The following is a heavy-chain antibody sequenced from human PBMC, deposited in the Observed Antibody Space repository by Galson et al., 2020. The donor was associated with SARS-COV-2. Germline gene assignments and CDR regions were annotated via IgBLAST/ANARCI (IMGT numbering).Heavy chain of an antibody. J-gene: IGHJ5*02. D-gene: IGHD6-19*01. V-gene: IGHV1-46*01. CDR3: ARGTHYSGWYVNQNWADT. CDR2: INPSGGST. CDR1: GYTFTRYH. Sequence: ASVQVSCKTSGYTFTRYHMHWVRQAPGQGIEWMGIINPSGGSTTYAQKFQGRVTITRDTSTSTVYMEVRSLRSEETAVYYCARGTHYSGWYVNQNWADTWGQGTLVTVSS.